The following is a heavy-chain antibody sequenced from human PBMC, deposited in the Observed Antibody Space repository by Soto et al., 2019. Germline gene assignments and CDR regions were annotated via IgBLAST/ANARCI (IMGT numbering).Heavy chain of an antibody. CDR2: VFRSGSI. Sequence: QVHLQESGPGLVRPSESLSLTCNVSGDSMSTGSYFWSLVRQPPGKGLEWIGYVFRSGSINYSPSFKSRVTISIDTSKNQFSLMLKSVTAADTAVYFCARARNRYFDYWGQGALVTVSS. D-gene: IGHD1-1*01. V-gene: IGHV4-61*01. CDR3: ARARNRYFDY. CDR1: GDSMSTGSYF. J-gene: IGHJ4*02.